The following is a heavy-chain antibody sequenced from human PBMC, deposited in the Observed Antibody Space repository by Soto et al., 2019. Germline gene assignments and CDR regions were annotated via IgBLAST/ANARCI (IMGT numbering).Heavy chain of an antibody. CDR3: ARGLLWFGELREGDAFDI. J-gene: IGHJ3*02. CDR1: GYTFTSYG. V-gene: IGHV1-18*04. Sequence: ASVKVSCKASGYTFTSYGISSVRQAPGQGLEWMGWISAYNGNTNYAQKLQGRVTMTTDTSTSTAYMELRSLRSDDTAVYYCARGLLWFGELREGDAFDIWGQGTMVTVSS. D-gene: IGHD3-10*01. CDR2: ISAYNGNT.